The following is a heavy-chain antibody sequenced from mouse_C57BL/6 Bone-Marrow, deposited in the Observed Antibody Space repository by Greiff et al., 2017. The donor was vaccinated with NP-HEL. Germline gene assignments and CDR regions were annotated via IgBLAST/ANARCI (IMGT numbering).Heavy chain of an antibody. CDR1: GYTFTSYG. V-gene: IGHV1-81*01. CDR2: IYPRSGNT. D-gene: IGHD1-1*02. CDR3: AIYGSYWFAY. Sequence: QVQRQQSGAELARPGASVKLSCKASGYTFTSYGISWVKQRTGQGLEWIGEIYPRSGNTYYNEKFKGKATLTADKSSSTAYMELRRLTSEDSAVYFCAIYGSYWFAYWGQGTLVTVSA. J-gene: IGHJ3*01.